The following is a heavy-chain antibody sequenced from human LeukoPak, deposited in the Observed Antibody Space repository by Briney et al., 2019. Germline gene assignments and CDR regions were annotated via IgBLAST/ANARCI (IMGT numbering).Heavy chain of an antibody. CDR3: ARDLARGPFDY. CDR1: RYTFTGYY. Sequence: ASVKVSCKASRYTFTGYYMHWVRQAPGQGLEWMGWINPNSGGTNYAQKFQGRVTMTRDTSIRTAYMELSRLRSDDTAGYSCARDLARGPFDYGGQGTRVTVSS. V-gene: IGHV1-2*02. CDR2: INPNSGGT. J-gene: IGHJ4*02. D-gene: IGHD3-10*01.